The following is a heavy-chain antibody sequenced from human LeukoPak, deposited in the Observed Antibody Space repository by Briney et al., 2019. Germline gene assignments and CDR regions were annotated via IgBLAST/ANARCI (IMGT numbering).Heavy chain of an antibody. CDR3: AKGRAAGYYFDY. D-gene: IGHD6-19*01. J-gene: IGHJ4*02. Sequence: GGSLRLSCAASGFTFSSYAMSWVRQAPGKGLEWVSAISGSGGSTYYADSVKGRFTISSDNSKNTLYLQMNSLRAEDTAVYYCAKGRAAGYYFDYWGQGTLVTVSS. CDR1: GFTFSSYA. V-gene: IGHV3-23*01. CDR2: ISGSGGST.